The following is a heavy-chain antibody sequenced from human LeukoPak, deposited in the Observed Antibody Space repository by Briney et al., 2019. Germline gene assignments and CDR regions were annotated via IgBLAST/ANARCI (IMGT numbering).Heavy chain of an antibody. J-gene: IGHJ3*02. V-gene: IGHV1-2*02. CDR1: GYTFTGYY. CDR3: ARDRGSLDAFDI. D-gene: IGHD3-16*01. Sequence: ASVKVSCKASGYTFTGYYMHWVRQAPGQGLEWMGWINPNSGGTSYAQKFQGRVTMTRDTSISTAYMELSRLRSDDTAVYYCARDRGSLDAFDIWGQGTMVTVSS. CDR2: INPNSGGT.